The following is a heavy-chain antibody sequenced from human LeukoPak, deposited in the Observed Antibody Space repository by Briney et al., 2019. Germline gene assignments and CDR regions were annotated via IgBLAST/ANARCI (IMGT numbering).Heavy chain of an antibody. CDR2: ISDGSSTI. D-gene: IGHD4-23*01. J-gene: IGHJ4*02. CDR1: GFTFSNYN. CDR3: ARETVGLDY. V-gene: IGHV3-48*02. Sequence: GGSLRLSCAASGFTFSNYNLNWVRQAPGKGLEWVSYISDGSSTIYYADSVRGRFTISRGNAKNSLYLQINSLRDEDTAVYYCARETVGLDYWGQGTLVTVSS.